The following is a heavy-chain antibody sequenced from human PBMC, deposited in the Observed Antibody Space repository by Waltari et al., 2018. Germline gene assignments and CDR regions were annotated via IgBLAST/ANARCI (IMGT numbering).Heavy chain of an antibody. CDR1: GGTISSTNCY. V-gene: IGHV4-39*01. CDR3: ARHQDWVVVSATWFDP. Sequence: QLRLQESGPGLVQPSDSLSLTGTVSGGTISSTNCYWGWIRKPPGKGREWIGSIYYSGNTYYNPSLKSRVTMSADTSKNQFSLKLSSVTAADTAVYYCARHQDWVVVSATWFDPWGQGTLVTVSS. J-gene: IGHJ5*02. D-gene: IGHD2-21*02. CDR2: IYYSGNT.